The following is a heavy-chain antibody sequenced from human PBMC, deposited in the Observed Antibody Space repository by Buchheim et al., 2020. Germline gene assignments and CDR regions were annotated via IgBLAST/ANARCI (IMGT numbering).Heavy chain of an antibody. J-gene: IGHJ4*02. CDR2: ISGRGDKT. Sequence: EVQLLESGGGLVQPGGSLRLTCAASGFTFNNYAMGWVRQAPGKGLEWVSSISGRGDKTYYADSVKGRFPISRDNSKTTLHLQMSSLRAEDTAIYYCAARSDYWGQGTL. V-gene: IGHV3-23*01. CDR1: GFTFNNYA. CDR3: AARSDY.